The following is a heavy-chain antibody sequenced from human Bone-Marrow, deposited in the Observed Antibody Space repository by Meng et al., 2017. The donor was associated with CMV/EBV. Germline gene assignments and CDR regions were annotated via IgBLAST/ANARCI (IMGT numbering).Heavy chain of an antibody. Sequence: GSLRLSCTVSGGSISSYYWSWIRQPPGKGLEWIGYIYYSGSTNYNPSLKSRVTISVDTSKNQFSLKLSSVTAADTAVYYCGRVFTSFAFDIWGQGTMVTVSS. CDR3: GRVFTSFAFDI. J-gene: IGHJ3*02. CDR1: GGSISSYY. D-gene: IGHD1-26*01. CDR2: IYYSGST. V-gene: IGHV4-59*01.